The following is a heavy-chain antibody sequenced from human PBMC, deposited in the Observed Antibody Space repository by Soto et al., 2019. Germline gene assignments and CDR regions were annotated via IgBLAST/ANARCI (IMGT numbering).Heavy chain of an antibody. Sequence: PSETLSLTCSISGGSISSYYWSWIRQPPGKGLEWIGYIYYSGSTNYNPSLKSRVTISVDTSKNQFSLKLSSVTAADTAVYYCARQGCSSTSCVFDYWGQGTLVTVSS. CDR3: ARQGCSSTSCVFDY. J-gene: IGHJ4*02. CDR2: IYYSGST. CDR1: GGSISSYY. D-gene: IGHD2-2*01. V-gene: IGHV4-59*08.